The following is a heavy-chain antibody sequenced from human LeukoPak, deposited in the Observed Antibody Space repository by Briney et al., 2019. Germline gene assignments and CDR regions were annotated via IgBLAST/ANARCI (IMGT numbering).Heavy chain of an antibody. CDR3: ASLSSGWSDY. V-gene: IGHV3-30*03. CDR1: GFNFSTYG. J-gene: IGHJ4*02. Sequence: GGSLRLSCSASGFNFSTYGMHWVRQAPGKGLEWVAVISYDGSNKYYADSVKGRFTISRDNSKNTLYLQMNSLRAEDTAVYYCASLSSGWSDYWGQGTLVTVSS. D-gene: IGHD6-19*01. CDR2: ISYDGSNK.